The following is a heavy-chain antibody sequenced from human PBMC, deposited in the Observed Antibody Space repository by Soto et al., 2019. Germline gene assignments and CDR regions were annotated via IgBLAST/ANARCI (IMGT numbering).Heavy chain of an antibody. J-gene: IGHJ5*02. Sequence: ASVKVSCKASGYTFFTYDISWVRQAPGQGLEWMGWISTYSGDTKYAQKFQGRVTMTTDTSTTTAYLELRSLRSDDTAVYYCARHSSPRTSENWFDPWRQRTLVTVAS. D-gene: IGHD6-19*01. CDR1: GYTFFTYD. V-gene: IGHV1-18*01. CDR2: ISTYSGDT. CDR3: ARHSSPRTSENWFDP.